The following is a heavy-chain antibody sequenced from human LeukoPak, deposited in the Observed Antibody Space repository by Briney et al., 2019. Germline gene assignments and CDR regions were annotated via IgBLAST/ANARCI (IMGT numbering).Heavy chain of an antibody. J-gene: IGHJ4*02. CDR2: ISWNSGSI. Sequence: GRSLRLSCAASGFTFDDYAMHWVRQAPGKGLEWVSGISWNSGSIGYADSVKGRFTISRDNAKNSLYLQMNSLRAEDTALYYCAKGPPWDITMVQGLVDYWGQGTLVTVSS. CDR1: GFTFDDYA. V-gene: IGHV3-9*01. CDR3: AKGPPWDITMVQGLVDY. D-gene: IGHD3-10*01.